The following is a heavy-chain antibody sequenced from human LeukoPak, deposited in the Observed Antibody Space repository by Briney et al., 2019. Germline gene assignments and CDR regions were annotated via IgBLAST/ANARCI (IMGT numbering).Heavy chain of an antibody. V-gene: IGHV4-59*12. CDR1: GGSISSYY. Sequence: SETLSLTCTVSGGSISSYYWSWIRQPPGKGLEWIGYIYYSGSTNYNPSLKSRVTISVDTSKNQFSLKLSSVTAADTAVYYCARLRIAAAATYYYYGMDVWGQGTTVTVSS. D-gene: IGHD6-13*01. CDR2: IYYSGST. CDR3: ARLRIAAAATYYYYGMDV. J-gene: IGHJ6*02.